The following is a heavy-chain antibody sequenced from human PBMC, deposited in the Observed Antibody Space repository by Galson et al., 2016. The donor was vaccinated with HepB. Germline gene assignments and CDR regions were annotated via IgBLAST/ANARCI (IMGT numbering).Heavy chain of an antibody. CDR3: AGGGGFSVGAYFDS. CDR2: ISYDGSNK. CDR1: RFTFSSYG. Sequence: SLRLSCAASRFTFSSYGMHWVRQAPGKGLEWVAVISYDGSNKYYADSVKGRFTISRDNSKNTLFLQMNSLRAEDTAVYYCAGGGGFSVGAYFDSWGQGTLVTVSS. D-gene: IGHD3-16*01. V-gene: IGHV3-30*03. J-gene: IGHJ4*02.